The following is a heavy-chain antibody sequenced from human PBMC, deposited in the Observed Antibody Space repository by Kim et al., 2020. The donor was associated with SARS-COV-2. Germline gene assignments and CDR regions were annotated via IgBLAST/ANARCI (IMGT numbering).Heavy chain of an antibody. D-gene: IGHD3-10*01. V-gene: IGHV3-48*02. CDR1: GFSFSAYS. J-gene: IGHJ4*02. CDR2: ISSGSGTI. CDR3: AARFGD. Sequence: GGSLRLSCAASGFSFSAYSMNWVRQAPGKGLEWVSYISSGSGTIHYADSVRGRFTISRDNAKSSLFLQMNSLRDEDTAVYYCAARFGDWGQGTLVTVSS.